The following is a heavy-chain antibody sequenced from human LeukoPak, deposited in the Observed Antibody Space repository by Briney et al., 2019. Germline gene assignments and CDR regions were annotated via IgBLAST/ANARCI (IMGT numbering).Heavy chain of an antibody. CDR2: IIPIFGTA. Sequence: SVKVSCKASGGTFSSYAISWVRQAPGQGLEWMGGIIPIFGTANYAQKFQGRVTITADKSTSTAYMELSSLRSEDTAVYYCARPCCSGGSCSPGYYGMDVWGKGTTVTVSS. J-gene: IGHJ6*04. CDR1: GGTFSSYA. CDR3: ARPCCSGGSCSPGYYGMDV. V-gene: IGHV1-69*06. D-gene: IGHD2-15*01.